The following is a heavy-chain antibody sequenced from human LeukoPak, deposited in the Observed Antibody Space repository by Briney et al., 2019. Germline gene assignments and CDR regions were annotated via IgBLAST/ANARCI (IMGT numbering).Heavy chain of an antibody. CDR3: ARVSIATRLVDY. V-gene: IGHV1-2*02. CDR2: INPNSGGT. CDR1: GYTFTDYH. Sequence: ASVTVSCKASGYTFTDYHMHWVRQAPGQGLEWMGWINPNSGGTNYAQKFQGRVTMTRDTSISTAYMELSWLRSDDTAVYYCARVSIATRLVDYWGQGTLVTVSS. D-gene: IGHD6-6*01. J-gene: IGHJ4*02.